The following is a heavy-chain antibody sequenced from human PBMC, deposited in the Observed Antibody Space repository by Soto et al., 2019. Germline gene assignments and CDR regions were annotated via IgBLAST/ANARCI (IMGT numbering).Heavy chain of an antibody. J-gene: IGHJ4*02. Sequence: SVKVCCKASGGTFSTCAIDWVRQAPGQGLEWMGGIIPLFGTAKYAQNFQGRITITADESTNTAYMELRSLRSQDTAVYYCARGVHYDSSGYYYFYWGQGTLVTVSS. V-gene: IGHV1-69*13. D-gene: IGHD3-22*01. CDR2: IIPLFGTA. CDR3: ARGVHYDSSGYYYFY. CDR1: GGTFSTCA.